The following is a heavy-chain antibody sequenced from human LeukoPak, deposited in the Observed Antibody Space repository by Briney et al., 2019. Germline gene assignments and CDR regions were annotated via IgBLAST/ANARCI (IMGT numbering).Heavy chain of an antibody. J-gene: IGHJ4*02. CDR3: AREPYYYDSSGYYRFDY. D-gene: IGHD3-22*01. CDR2: IWYDGSNK. V-gene: IGHV3-33*01. CDR1: GFTFSIHG. Sequence: GGSLRFSCAASGFTFSIHGMHWVRQGPGKGLEWVAVIWYDGSNKYYADSVKGRFTISRDNSKNTLYLQMNSLRAEDTAVYYCAREPYYYDSSGYYRFDYWGQGTLVTVSS.